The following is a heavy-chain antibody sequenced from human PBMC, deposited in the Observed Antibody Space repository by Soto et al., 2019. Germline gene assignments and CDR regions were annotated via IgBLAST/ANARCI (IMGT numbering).Heavy chain of an antibody. D-gene: IGHD5-12*01. CDR3: ARGGVDVVATSAFDY. J-gene: IGHJ4*02. CDR1: EGTFNSYA. CDR2: IIPYYNTL. V-gene: IGHV1-69*01. Sequence: QAQVVQSGAEVRKPGSSVKLSCKASEGTFNSYAIAWVRQAPGQGLEWMGGIIPYYNTLNYAQKFQGRLAISADESTGTTFMELSSLRSEDTALYYCARGGVDVVATSAFDYWGQGTLVTVSS.